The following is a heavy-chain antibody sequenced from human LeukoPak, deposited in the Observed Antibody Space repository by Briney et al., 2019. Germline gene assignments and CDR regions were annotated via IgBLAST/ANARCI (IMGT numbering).Heavy chain of an antibody. D-gene: IGHD2-15*01. J-gene: IGHJ4*02. CDR2: INHRGSS. CDR3: ARGSSFDGYCSAGACDAGYYDS. Sequence: SETLSLTCAVYGESFSAYFWNWIRQAPGKPLEYIGEINHRGSSHYIPSLKTRVTLAVDTSKNQFSLRLTSVTAADTAVYFCARGSSFDGYCSAGACDAGYYDSWGQGTPVTVSS. CDR1: GESFSAYF. V-gene: IGHV4-34*01.